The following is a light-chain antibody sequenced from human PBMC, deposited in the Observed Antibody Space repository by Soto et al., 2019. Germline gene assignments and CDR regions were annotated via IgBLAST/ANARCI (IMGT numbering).Light chain of an antibody. CDR2: NVS. Sequence: QSVLTQPASVSGSPGQSITISCTGTSSDVGGYKSASWYQQHPGKAPKLLIYNVSNRPSGISDRFSGSWSGDTASLTISGLQAEDEADYYCSSYTSTSTYVFGTGTKVTV. CDR3: SSYTSTSTYV. J-gene: IGLJ1*01. V-gene: IGLV2-14*03. CDR1: SSDVGGYKS.